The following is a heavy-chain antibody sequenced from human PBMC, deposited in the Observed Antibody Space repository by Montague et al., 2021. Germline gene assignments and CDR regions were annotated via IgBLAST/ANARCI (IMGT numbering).Heavy chain of an antibody. CDR1: GDSDSVKRPA. Sequence: CAISGDSDSVKRPARKWNRQTPSRRPDWLGRSHHRSKWYNDYAASVKSRITINPDTSKNQISLQLNSVTPEDTAVYYCARTSASSDYWGQGTLVTVSS. CDR3: ARTSASSDY. CDR2: SHHRSKWYN. J-gene: IGHJ4*02. V-gene: IGHV6-1*01. D-gene: IGHD1-26*01.